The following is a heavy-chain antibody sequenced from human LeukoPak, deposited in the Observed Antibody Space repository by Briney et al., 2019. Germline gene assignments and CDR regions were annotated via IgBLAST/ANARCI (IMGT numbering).Heavy chain of an antibody. CDR2: ISATGGTT. D-gene: IGHD2-21*02. Sequence: PAGGSLRLSCAASGFTFSTYAMSWVRQAPGKGLEWVSAISATGGTTYYADSVKGRFTTSRDNSKDTLYPQLNTLRAEDTAIYFCAKGKVTAFLDWFDPWGQGTLVTVSS. CDR3: AKGKVTAFLDWFDP. CDR1: GFTFSTYA. J-gene: IGHJ5*02. V-gene: IGHV3-23*01.